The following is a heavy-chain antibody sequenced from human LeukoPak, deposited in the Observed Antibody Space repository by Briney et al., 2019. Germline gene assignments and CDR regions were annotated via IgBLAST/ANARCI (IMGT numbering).Heavy chain of an antibody. Sequence: ASVKVSCKASGYTFTSYYMHWVRQAPGQGLEWMGIINPSGGSTSYTQKFQGRVTMTRDTSTSTVYMELSSLRSEDTAVYYCARDNDILTGYSLYYFDYWGQGTLVTVSS. CDR1: GYTFTSYY. CDR3: ARDNDILTGYSLYYFDY. J-gene: IGHJ4*02. CDR2: INPSGGST. D-gene: IGHD3-9*01. V-gene: IGHV1-46*01.